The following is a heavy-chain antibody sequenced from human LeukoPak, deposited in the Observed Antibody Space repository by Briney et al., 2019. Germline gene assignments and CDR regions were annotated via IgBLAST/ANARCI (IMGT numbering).Heavy chain of an antibody. V-gene: IGHV3-21*01. Sequence: PGGSLRLSCAASGFTFSSYSMNWVRQAPGKGLEWVSSISSSSSYIYYADSVKGRFTISRDNAKNSLYLQMSSLRAEDTAVYYCARVITIFGVASSNGPVVEDWFDPWGQGTLVTVSS. CDR1: GFTFSSYS. CDR2: ISSSSSYI. J-gene: IGHJ5*02. CDR3: ARVITIFGVASSNGPVVEDWFDP. D-gene: IGHD3-3*01.